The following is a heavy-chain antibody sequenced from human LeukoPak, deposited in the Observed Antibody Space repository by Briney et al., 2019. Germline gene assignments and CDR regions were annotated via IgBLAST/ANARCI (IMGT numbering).Heavy chain of an antibody. CDR1: GGSISSYY. CDR2: IYNSGST. V-gene: IGHV4-4*07. J-gene: IGHJ4*02. CDR3: ARGRPRSFALRF. D-gene: IGHD4-17*01. Sequence: SETLSLTCTVSGGSISSYYWSWIRQPAGKGLEWIGRIYNSGSTTYNPSLKSRVTMSVDTSKNQFSLKLSSVTAADTAVYYCARGRPRSFALRFWGQGTLVTVSS.